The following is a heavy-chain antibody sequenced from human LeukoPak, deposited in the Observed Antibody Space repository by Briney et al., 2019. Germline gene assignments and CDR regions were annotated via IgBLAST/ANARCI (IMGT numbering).Heavy chain of an antibody. D-gene: IGHD6-19*01. CDR3: ARDSSGWWENYYYYYMDV. CDR1: GGSISSSSYY. V-gene: IGHV4-39*07. Sequence: PSHTLSLTCTVSGGSISSSSYYWGWIRQPPWKGLQWIGRIYYSGSTNSNPSFKSRVSMSVDTSKNQSSLKLSSVTAADTAVYYCARDSSGWWENYYYYYMDVWGKGTTVTISS. CDR2: IYYSGST. J-gene: IGHJ6*03.